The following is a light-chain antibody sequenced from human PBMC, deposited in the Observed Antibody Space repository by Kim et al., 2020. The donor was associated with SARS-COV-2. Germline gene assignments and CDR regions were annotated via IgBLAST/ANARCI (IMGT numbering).Light chain of an antibody. CDR2: EVN. Sequence: QSALTQPASVSGSPGQSITIPCTGTSNDIGYYDYVSWYQQYPGSAPTLILYEVNKRPSGISNRFSGSKSGNTASLTISGLQAADEARYYCSTHTRANTLVFVTGTKVTVL. CDR3: STHTRANTLV. CDR1: SNDIGYYDY. J-gene: IGLJ1*01. V-gene: IGLV2-14*03.